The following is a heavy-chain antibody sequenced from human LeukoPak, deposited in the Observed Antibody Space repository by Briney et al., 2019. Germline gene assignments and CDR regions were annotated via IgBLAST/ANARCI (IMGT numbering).Heavy chain of an antibody. Sequence: PGGSLRLSCAASGFTFSSYSMIWVRQAAGKGLEWVAFIRYDGSNKYYADSVKGRFTISRDNSNNTLYLQMNSLRAEDTAVYYCAKDPYSSGYQDDAFDIWGQGTMVTVSS. CDR3: AKDPYSSGYQDDAFDI. CDR1: GFTFSSYS. D-gene: IGHD3-22*01. CDR2: IRYDGSNK. V-gene: IGHV3-30*02. J-gene: IGHJ3*02.